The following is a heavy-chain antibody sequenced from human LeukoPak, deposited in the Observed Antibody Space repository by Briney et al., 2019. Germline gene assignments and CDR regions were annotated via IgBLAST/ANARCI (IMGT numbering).Heavy chain of an antibody. Sequence: GPLRLSCSASGFIFNTFCMNWVRQAPGRGLEWVSSITGSSTYTYYADSVKGRFTISRDNAKNSLYLQMNSLRAEDTAVYYCARVPGNYYYMDVWGKGTTVTVSS. CDR1: GFIFNTFC. V-gene: IGHV3-21*01. J-gene: IGHJ6*03. CDR3: ARVPGNYYYMDV. CDR2: ITGSSTYT.